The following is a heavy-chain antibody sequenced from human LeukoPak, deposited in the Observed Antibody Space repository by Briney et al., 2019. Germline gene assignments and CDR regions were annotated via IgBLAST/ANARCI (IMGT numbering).Heavy chain of an antibody. CDR2: ISANGGRT. V-gene: IGHV3-23*01. D-gene: IGHD5-18*01. CDR3: AKSGLAMINYYFDY. J-gene: IGHJ4*02. Sequence: GGSLRLSCAASGFTFSTYALNWVRQAPGEGLEWVSAISANGGRTYYADSVKGRFTISRDNSKNTLYLQMNSLRAEDTAVYYCAKSGLAMINYYFDYWGQGTLVTVSS. CDR1: GFTFSTYA.